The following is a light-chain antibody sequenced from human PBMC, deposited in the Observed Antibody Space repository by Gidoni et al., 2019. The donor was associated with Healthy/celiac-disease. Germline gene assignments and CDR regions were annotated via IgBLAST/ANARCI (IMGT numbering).Light chain of an antibody. V-gene: IGKV3-11*01. J-gene: IGKJ4*01. CDR2: DAS. Sequence: EIVLTQSPATLSLSPGERATLACRASQSVSSYLAWYQQKPGQAPRLLLYDASNRATGIPAGFSGSGSGTDFTLSISSLEPEDFAVYYCQQRRNWPPRLTFGGGTKVEIK. CDR3: QQRRNWPPRLT. CDR1: QSVSSY.